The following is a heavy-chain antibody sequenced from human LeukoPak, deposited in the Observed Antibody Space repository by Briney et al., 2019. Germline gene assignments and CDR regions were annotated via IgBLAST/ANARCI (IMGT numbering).Heavy chain of an antibody. V-gene: IGHV3-33*06. CDR1: GFTFSSYG. CDR3: AKDSIYSSGSYYKGTPPPDY. D-gene: IGHD3-10*01. J-gene: IGHJ4*02. CDR2: IWYDGSNK. Sequence: PGGSLRLSCAASGFTFSSYGMHWVRQAPGKGLERVAVIWYDGSNKYYADSAKGRFTISRDNSKNTLYLHMNSLRAEDTAVYYCAKDSIYSSGSYYKGTPPPDYWGQGTLVTVSS.